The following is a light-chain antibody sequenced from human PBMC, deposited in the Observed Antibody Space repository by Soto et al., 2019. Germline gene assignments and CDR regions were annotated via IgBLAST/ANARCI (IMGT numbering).Light chain of an antibody. V-gene: IGKV4-1*01. Sequence: DIVMTQSPDSLAVSLGERATINCKSRQTLLYSSNNKNYLAWYQQKPGQPPKLLIYWASTRESGVPDRFSGSGSGTDFTLTISSLQAEDVAVYYCHQFRSAPRTFGQGTKVEIK. CDR3: HQFRSAPRT. CDR1: QTLLYSSNNKNY. J-gene: IGKJ1*01. CDR2: WAS.